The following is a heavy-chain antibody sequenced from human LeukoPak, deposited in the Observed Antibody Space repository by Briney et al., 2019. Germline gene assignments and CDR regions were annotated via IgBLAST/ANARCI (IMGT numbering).Heavy chain of an antibody. CDR1: GYTFTGYY. V-gene: IGHV1-2*02. Sequence: ASVKVSRKASGYTFTGYYMHWVRQAPGQGLEWMGWINPNSGGTNYAQKFQGRVTMTRDTSISTAYMELSRLRSDDTAVYYCARLSDILTGFWFDPWGQGTLVTVSS. CDR3: ARLSDILTGFWFDP. J-gene: IGHJ5*02. CDR2: INPNSGGT. D-gene: IGHD3-9*01.